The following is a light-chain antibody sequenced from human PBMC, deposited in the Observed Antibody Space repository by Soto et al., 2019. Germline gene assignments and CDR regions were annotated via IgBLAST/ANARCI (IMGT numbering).Light chain of an antibody. CDR1: QSVLYSSNNKNY. V-gene: IGKV4-1*01. CDR3: QQYYSTPLT. CDR2: WAS. J-gene: IGKJ5*01. Sequence: DIVMTQSPDSLAVSLGERATINCKSSQSVLYSSNNKNYLVWYQQKPGQPPKLLIYWASTRDSGVPDRFSGSGSGTDFTLTISILQAEDAAVYYCQQYYSTPLTFGQGTRLEIK.